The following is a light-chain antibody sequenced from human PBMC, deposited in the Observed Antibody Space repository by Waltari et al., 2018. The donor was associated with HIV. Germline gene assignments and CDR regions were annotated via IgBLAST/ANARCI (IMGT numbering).Light chain of an antibody. V-gene: IGKV1-5*03. CDR2: KAS. J-gene: IGKJ2*01. Sequence: DIQMTQSPSTLSASVGDRVTITCRASQRIGTWLAWYQQTPRKAPKLLIYKASSLQSGVASRFSGSGSGTEFTLTISSLQPDDFATYYCQQYDTYPHTFGQGTEVEIK. CDR3: QQYDTYPHT. CDR1: QRIGTW.